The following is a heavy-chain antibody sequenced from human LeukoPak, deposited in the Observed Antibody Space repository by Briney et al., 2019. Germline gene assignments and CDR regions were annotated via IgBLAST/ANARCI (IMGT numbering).Heavy chain of an antibody. CDR2: ISSSSSTI. CDR3: ARDYHDYGDYEGFDY. Sequence: GGSLRLSCAASGFTFSSYSMNWVRQAPGKGLEWVSYISSSSSTIYYADSVKGRFTISRDNAKNSLYLQMNSLRAEDTAVYYCARDYHDYGDYEGFDYWGQGTLVTVSS. J-gene: IGHJ4*02. V-gene: IGHV3-48*01. CDR1: GFTFSSYS. D-gene: IGHD4-17*01.